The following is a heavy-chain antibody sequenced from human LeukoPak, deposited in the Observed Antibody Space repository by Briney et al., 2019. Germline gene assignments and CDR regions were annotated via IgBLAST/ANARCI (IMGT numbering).Heavy chain of an antibody. V-gene: IGHV3-23*01. CDR2: ISYGDGGT. CDR3: AREMITFPTLDY. CDR1: GFTFSNYA. J-gene: IGHJ4*02. Sequence: GGSLRLSCETSGFTFSNYAMSWVRQAPGRGLEWVSGISYGDGGTYYADSVKGRFTISRDNSKNTLYLQMNSLRAEDTAVYYCAREMITFPTLDYWGQGTLVTVSS. D-gene: IGHD3-16*01.